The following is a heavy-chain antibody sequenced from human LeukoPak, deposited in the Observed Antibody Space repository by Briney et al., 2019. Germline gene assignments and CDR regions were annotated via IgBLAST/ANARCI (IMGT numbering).Heavy chain of an antibody. J-gene: IGHJ6*02. V-gene: IGHV3-23*01. CDR1: GFTFSSYA. D-gene: IGHD4-17*01. CDR2: STGSGGTT. Sequence: AGGSLRLSCAASGFTFSSYAMTWVRQAPGKGLEWVSASTGSGGTTYYADTVMGRFTISRDNSKNTLYLQMNSLRAEDTAVYYCAKLQSDGLRTYHGMDVWGQGTTVTASS. CDR3: AKLQSDGLRTYHGMDV.